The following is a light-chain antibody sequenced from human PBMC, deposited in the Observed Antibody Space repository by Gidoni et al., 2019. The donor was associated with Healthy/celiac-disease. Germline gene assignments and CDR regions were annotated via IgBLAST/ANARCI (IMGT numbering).Light chain of an antibody. CDR2: LGS. V-gene: IGKV2-28*01. CDR1: QSLLHRNGYNY. CDR3: MQALQTPLT. Sequence: DSVMTQSQLSLPVTPGEPASIPCRSSQSLLHRNGYNYLDWYLQKPGQSPQLLIYLGSNRASGVPDRFSGSGSGTDFTLKISRVEAEDVGVYYCMQALQTPLTFGGGTKVEIK. J-gene: IGKJ4*01.